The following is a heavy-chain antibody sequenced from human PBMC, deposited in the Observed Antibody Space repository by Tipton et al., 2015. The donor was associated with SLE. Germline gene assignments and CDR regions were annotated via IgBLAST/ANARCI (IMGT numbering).Heavy chain of an antibody. J-gene: IGHJ3*02. CDR3: ARGSISMVRGVKAEAFDI. CDR1: GGSISSHY. D-gene: IGHD3-10*01. V-gene: IGHV4-59*11. CDR2: IYYSGST. Sequence: TLSLTCTVSGGSISSHYWSWIRQPPGKGLEWIGYIYYSGSTYYNPSLKSRVTISVDTSKNQPSLKLNSVTAADTAVYYCARGSISMVRGVKAEAFDIWGQGTTVTVSS.